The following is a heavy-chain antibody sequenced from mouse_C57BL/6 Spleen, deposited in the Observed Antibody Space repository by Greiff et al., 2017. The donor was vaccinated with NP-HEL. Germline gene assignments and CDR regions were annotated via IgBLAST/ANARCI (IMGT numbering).Heavy chain of an antibody. V-gene: IGHV1-81*01. Sequence: VQLQQSGAELARPGASVKLSCKASGYTFTSYGISWVKQRTGQGLEWIGEIYPRSGNTYYNEKFKGKATLTADKSSSTAYMELRSLTSEDSAVYFCARSGTTVVAHYYAMDYWGQRTSVTVSS. CDR1: GYTFTSYG. J-gene: IGHJ4*01. CDR3: ARSGTTVVAHYYAMDY. CDR2: IYPRSGNT. D-gene: IGHD1-1*01.